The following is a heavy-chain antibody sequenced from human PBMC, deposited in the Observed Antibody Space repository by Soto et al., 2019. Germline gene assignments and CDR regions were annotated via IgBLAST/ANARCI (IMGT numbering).Heavy chain of an antibody. Sequence: EVQLLESGGGLVQPGGSLRLSCAASGFTFSIYAMTWARQAPGKGLEWVAGLLRSGRSTYYADSVKGRFTIFGDISANWLGWQMESLRAENTAVYYCAKDALSGDGVGLMEPWGRGAVVTVS. J-gene: IGHJ5*02. D-gene: IGHD4-17*01. CDR3: AKDALSGDGVGLMEP. CDR2: LLRSGRST. V-gene: IGHV3-23*01. CDR1: GFTFSIYA.